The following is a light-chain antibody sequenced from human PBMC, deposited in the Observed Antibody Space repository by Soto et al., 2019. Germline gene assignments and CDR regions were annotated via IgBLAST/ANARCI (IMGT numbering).Light chain of an antibody. CDR2: EVT. J-gene: IGLJ1*01. CDR1: SSDVGGYNY. V-gene: IGLV2-14*01. Sequence: QSALTQPASVSGSPGQSITISCTGTSSDVGGYNYVSWYQQHPGKAPKLMIFEVTTRPSGVSNRFSGSKSGNTASLTISGLQAEDEADYYCSSHASSSTLYVFGTGTKVTVL. CDR3: SSHASSSTLYV.